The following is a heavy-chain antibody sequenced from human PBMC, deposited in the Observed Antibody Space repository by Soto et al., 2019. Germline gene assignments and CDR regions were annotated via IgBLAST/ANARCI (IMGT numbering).Heavy chain of an antibody. CDR3: ARVRQIYYYYDMDV. CDR2: ISTTSSTI. V-gene: IGHV3-48*02. Sequence: GGSLRLSCAASGFTFSDYAMSWVRQAPGKGLEWVSYISTTSSTIFYADSVKGRFTISRDNAKNSLYLQMNSLRDEDTAVYYCARVRQIYYYYDMDVWGQGTTVTVSS. J-gene: IGHJ6*02. CDR1: GFTFSDYA.